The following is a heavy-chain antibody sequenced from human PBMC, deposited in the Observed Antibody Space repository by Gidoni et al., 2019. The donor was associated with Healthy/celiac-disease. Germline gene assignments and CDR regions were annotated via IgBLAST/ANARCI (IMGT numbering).Heavy chain of an antibody. D-gene: IGHD2-2*01. J-gene: IGHJ6*02. CDR3: ARDLVVVPADLYGMDV. Sequence: EVQLVESGGGLVQPGGSLRLSCAASGFTVSSNYMSWVRQAPGKGPEWVSVIYSGGSTYYADSVKGRFTISRDNSKNTLYLQMNSLRAEDTAVYYCARDLVVVPADLYGMDVWGQGTTVTVSS. CDR2: IYSGGST. CDR1: GFTVSSNY. V-gene: IGHV3-66*01.